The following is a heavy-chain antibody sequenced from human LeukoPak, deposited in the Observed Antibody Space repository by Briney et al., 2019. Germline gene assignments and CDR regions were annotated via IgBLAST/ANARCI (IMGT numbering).Heavy chain of an antibody. D-gene: IGHD4-17*01. Sequence: GGSLRLSCAASGFTFSDYAMSWVRQAPGKGLEWVSVISAGGGSTYYADSVKGRFTISRDNSKNTLYLQMNNLRAEDTAVYYCAKDRLPGDYVPQDYWGQGTLDTVSS. J-gene: IGHJ4*02. CDR1: GFTFSDYA. CDR3: AKDRLPGDYVPQDY. CDR2: ISAGGGST. V-gene: IGHV3-23*01.